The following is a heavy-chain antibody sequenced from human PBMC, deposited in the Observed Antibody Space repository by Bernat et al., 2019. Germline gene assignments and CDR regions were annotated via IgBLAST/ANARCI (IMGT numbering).Heavy chain of an antibody. V-gene: IGHV4-30-4*01. CDR1: GGSISSGDYY. CDR2: IYYSGST. D-gene: IGHD5-18*01. CDR3: ARDGYSYGYGGYGMDV. J-gene: IGHJ6*02. Sequence: QVQLQESGPGLVKPSQTLSLTCTVSGGSISSGDYYWSWIRQPPGKGLEWIGYIYYSGSTYYNPSLKSRVTISVDTSKNQFSLKLSSVTAADTAVYYCARDGYSYGYGGYGMDVWGQGTTVTVSS.